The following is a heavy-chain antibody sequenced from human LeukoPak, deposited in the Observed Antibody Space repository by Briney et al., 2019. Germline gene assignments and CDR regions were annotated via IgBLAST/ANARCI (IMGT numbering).Heavy chain of an antibody. J-gene: IGHJ4*02. CDR2: IYYSGST. CDR3: ARHKDHYDSSGYYSPSDY. V-gene: IGHV4-59*08. D-gene: IGHD3-22*01. Sequence: NPSETLSLTCTVSGGSISSYYWSWVRQPPGKGLEWIGYIYYSGSTKYNPSLKGRATISVDTSKNQFSLKLSSVTAADTAVYYCARHKDHYDSSGYYSPSDYWGQGTLVTVSS. CDR1: GGSISSYY.